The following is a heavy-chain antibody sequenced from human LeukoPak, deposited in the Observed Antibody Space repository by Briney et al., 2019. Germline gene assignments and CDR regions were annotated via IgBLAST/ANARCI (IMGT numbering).Heavy chain of an antibody. Sequence: GGSLRLSCAASGFTFSSYAMSWVRQAPGKGLEWVSAISGSGDSTYYGDSVKGRFTISGDNSKNTLYLQMNSLRAEDTAVYYCAKDLDDYDITLNFDYWGQGTLVTVSS. CDR1: GFTFSSYA. V-gene: IGHV3-23*01. CDR3: AKDLDDYDITLNFDY. J-gene: IGHJ4*02. CDR2: ISGSGDST. D-gene: IGHD3-22*01.